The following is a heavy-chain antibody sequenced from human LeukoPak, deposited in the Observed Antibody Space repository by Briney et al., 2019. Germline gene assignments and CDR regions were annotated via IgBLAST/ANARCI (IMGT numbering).Heavy chain of an antibody. J-gene: IGHJ4*02. V-gene: IGHV3-74*01. CDR3: AKDRDMTTVTGPDY. D-gene: IGHD4-17*01. CDR1: GFTFSSYW. CDR2: INTDGSST. Sequence: PGGSLRLSCAASGFTFSSYWMHWVRQAPGKGLVWVSRINTDGSSTNYADSVKGRFTISRDNAKNTLYLQMNSLRAEDTAVYYCAKDRDMTTVTGPDYWGQGTLVTVSS.